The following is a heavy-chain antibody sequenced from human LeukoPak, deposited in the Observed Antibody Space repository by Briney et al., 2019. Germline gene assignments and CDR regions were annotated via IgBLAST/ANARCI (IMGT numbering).Heavy chain of an antibody. J-gene: IGHJ6*03. CDR2: INHSGST. CDR1: GGSFSGYY. Sequence: PSETLSLTSAVYGGSFSGYYWSWIRQPPGKGLEWIGEINHSGSTNYNPSLKSRVTISVETSKNQFSLKLSSVTAADTAVYYCARGIRSYDFWSGYFRDYYMDVWGKGTTVTVSS. V-gene: IGHV4-34*01. D-gene: IGHD3-3*01. CDR3: ARGIRSYDFWSGYFRDYYMDV.